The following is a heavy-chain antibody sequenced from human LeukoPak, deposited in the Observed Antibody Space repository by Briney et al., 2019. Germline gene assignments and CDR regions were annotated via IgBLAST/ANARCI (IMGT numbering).Heavy chain of an antibody. V-gene: IGHV3-23*01. J-gene: IGHJ4*02. CDR2: ISGSGGST. D-gene: IGHD5-12*01. Sequence: GGSLRLSCAASGFTFSSYGMSWVRQAPGKGLEWVSAISGSGGSTYYADSVKGRFTISRDNVKNSLYLQMNSLRAEDTAVYYCARGPSGYHNTGGQGTLVTVSS. CDR1: GFTFSSYG. CDR3: ARGPSGYHNT.